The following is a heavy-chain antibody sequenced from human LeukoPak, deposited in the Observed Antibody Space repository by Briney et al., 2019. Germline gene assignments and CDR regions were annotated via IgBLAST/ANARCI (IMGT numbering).Heavy chain of an antibody. J-gene: IGHJ4*02. CDR1: GCRFTSYW. CDR2: IYPGDSDT. D-gene: IGHD1-26*01. Sequence: GESLKISFKGSGCRFTSYWIGWVRRMPGKGVEWMGIIYPGDSDTRYSPSFQGEVTISADKSISTAYLQWSSLKASDTAMYYCARHSGSSPFDYWGQGTLVTVSS. CDR3: ARHSGSSPFDY. V-gene: IGHV5-51*01.